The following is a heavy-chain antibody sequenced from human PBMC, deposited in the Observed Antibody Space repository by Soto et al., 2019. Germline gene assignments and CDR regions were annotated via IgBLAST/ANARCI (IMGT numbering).Heavy chain of an antibody. Sequence: ASVKVSCKVSGYTLTELSMHWVRQAPGKGLEWMGGFVPEDGETIYAQKFQGRVTMTEDTSTDTAYMELSSLRSEDTAVYYCATGLGYCSSTSCSRPAPWGQGTLVTVSS. J-gene: IGHJ5*02. CDR2: FVPEDGET. D-gene: IGHD2-2*01. CDR1: GYTLTELS. V-gene: IGHV1-24*01. CDR3: ATGLGYCSSTSCSRPAP.